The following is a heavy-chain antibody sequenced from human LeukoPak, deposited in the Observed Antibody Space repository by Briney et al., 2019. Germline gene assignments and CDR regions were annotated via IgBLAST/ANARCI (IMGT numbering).Heavy chain of an antibody. CDR3: ARAQDIVVVPAAPGWRAFDI. CDR2: IYYSGST. D-gene: IGHD2-2*01. Sequence: SQTLSLTCTVSGGSISSGDYYWSWIPQPPGKGLEWIGYIYYSGSTYYNPSLKSRVTISVDTSKTQFSLKLSSVTAADTAVYYCARAQDIVVVPAAPGWRAFDIWGQGTMVTVSS. CDR1: GGSISSGDYY. V-gene: IGHV4-30-4*01. J-gene: IGHJ3*02.